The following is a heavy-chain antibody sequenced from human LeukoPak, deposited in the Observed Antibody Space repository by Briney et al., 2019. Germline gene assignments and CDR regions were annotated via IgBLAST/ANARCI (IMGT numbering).Heavy chain of an antibody. Sequence: GSLRLSCAASGFTLSSLAMHWVRQAPGKGLEWVSSSGTRSGTKYYADSVMGRFTISRDSAMNSVSLQTNSLRAEDTAVYYCLLQMTYGELSDPDFRGQGTLVTVSS. CDR1: GFTLSSLA. CDR3: LLQMTYGELSDPDF. CDR2: SGTRSGTK. V-gene: IGHV3-21*01. J-gene: IGHJ4*02. D-gene: IGHD3-16*02.